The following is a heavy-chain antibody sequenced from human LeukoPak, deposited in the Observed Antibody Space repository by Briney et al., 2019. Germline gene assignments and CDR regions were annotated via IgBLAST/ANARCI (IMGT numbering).Heavy chain of an antibody. Sequence: ASVKVSCKASGGTFSSYAFSWVRQAPGQGLEWMGGIIPPFGKVNYAQKFQGRVTITTDESTSTAYMELSSLRYEDTAVYYCAREFCTNGVCMPDYWGQGTLVTVSS. CDR1: GGTFSSYA. CDR3: AREFCTNGVCMPDY. V-gene: IGHV1-69*05. J-gene: IGHJ4*02. D-gene: IGHD2-8*01. CDR2: IIPPFGKV.